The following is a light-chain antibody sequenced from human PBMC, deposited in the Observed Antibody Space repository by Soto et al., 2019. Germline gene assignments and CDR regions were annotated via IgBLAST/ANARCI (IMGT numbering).Light chain of an antibody. J-gene: IGKJ1*01. V-gene: IGKV1-16*01. CDR1: QDISNY. CDR3: QQYKSYLRT. Sequence: DIQMTQSPSSLSASVGDRVTITCQASQDISNYLNWYQQKPGKAPKLLIYAASTLQSGVPSRFSGSGSGTEFTLTINSLQPEDFATYYCQQYKSYLRTFGQGTKVDIK. CDR2: AAS.